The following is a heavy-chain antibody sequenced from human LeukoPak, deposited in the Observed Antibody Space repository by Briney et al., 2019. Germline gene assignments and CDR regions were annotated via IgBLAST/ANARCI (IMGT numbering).Heavy chain of an antibody. CDR2: ISGSRDFI. CDR3: ARALVGAAFDT. V-gene: IGHV3-21*06. Sequence: GGFLRLSCAVSGFTFNVYAMHWVRQIPGKGPEWISSISGSRDFICYADSVKGRFTISRDNAKNSLYLDMNSLRVEDTAVYFCARALVGAAFDTWGQGALVTVSS. D-gene: IGHD1-26*01. J-gene: IGHJ4*02. CDR1: GFTFNVYA.